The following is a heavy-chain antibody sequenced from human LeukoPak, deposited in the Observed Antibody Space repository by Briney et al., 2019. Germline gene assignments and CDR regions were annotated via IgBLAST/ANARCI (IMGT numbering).Heavy chain of an antibody. Sequence: ASVKVSCKASGYTFTSYGISWVRQAPGQGLEWMGWISAYNGNTNYAQKLQGRVTMTTDTSTSTAYMELSSLRSEDTAVYYCATDPSRLLGAMDYYYGMDVWGQGTTVTVSS. J-gene: IGHJ6*02. D-gene: IGHD1-26*01. CDR3: ATDPSRLLGAMDYYYGMDV. V-gene: IGHV1-18*01. CDR1: GYTFTSYG. CDR2: ISAYNGNT.